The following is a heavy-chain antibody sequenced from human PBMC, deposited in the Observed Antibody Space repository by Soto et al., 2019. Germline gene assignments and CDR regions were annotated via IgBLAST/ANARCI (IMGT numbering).Heavy chain of an antibody. CDR2: ISGSGGST. Sequence: EVQLLESGGGLVQPGGSLRLSCAASGFTFSSYAMSWVRQAPGKGLEWVSAISGSGGSTYYADSVKGRFTISRDNSKNTLYLQMNSLRAEDTAVYYCAKHLVDIVATAYRVAFDIWGQGTMVTVSS. D-gene: IGHD5-12*01. V-gene: IGHV3-23*01. CDR1: GFTFSSYA. J-gene: IGHJ3*02. CDR3: AKHLVDIVATAYRVAFDI.